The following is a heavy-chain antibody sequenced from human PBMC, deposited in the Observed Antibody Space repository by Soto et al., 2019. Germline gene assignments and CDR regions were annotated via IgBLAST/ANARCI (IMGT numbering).Heavy chain of an antibody. CDR3: VRVFNPVLRFGGNDH. D-gene: IGHD3-10*01. CDR2: VYYTGSP. CDR1: AGFPRPSKFL. Sequence: PQQAFRLPRTVSAGFPRPSKFLLCRLLLQKGKGLEWVGTVYYTGSPYYNPSLKTRVTMSVDTSKNQFSLKLASVTAADTAVYYCVRVFNPVLRFGGNDHWGQGTLGTVSS. V-gene: IGHV4-39*02. J-gene: IGHJ4*02.